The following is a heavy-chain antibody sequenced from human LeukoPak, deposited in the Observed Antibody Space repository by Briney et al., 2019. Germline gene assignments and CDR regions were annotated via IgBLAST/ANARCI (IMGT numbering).Heavy chain of an antibody. Sequence: ASVKVSCKASGYTFTGYYMHWVRQAPGQGLEWMGWINPNSGGTNYAQKFQGRVTMTRDTSISTAYMELSRLRSEDTAVYYCAKDAGNYYYYMDVWGKGTTVTVSS. CDR3: AKDAGNYYYYMDV. V-gene: IGHV1-2*02. CDR2: INPNSGGT. J-gene: IGHJ6*03. CDR1: GYTFTGYY.